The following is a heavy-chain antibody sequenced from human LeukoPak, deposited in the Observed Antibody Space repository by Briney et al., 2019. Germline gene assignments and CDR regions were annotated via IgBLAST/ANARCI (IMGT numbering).Heavy chain of an antibody. CDR2: TYYMSKWYN. CDR1: GDSVSTNSAA. V-gene: IGHV6-1*01. CDR3: ARDSLYSSGWYFDY. Sequence: SQTLSLTCAISGDSVSTNSAAWNWIRQSPSRGLEWLGRTYYMSKWYNDHAVSVKSRITINPDTSKNQFSLQLNSVTPEGTAVYYCARDSLYSSGWYFDYWGQGTLVTVSS. D-gene: IGHD6-19*01. J-gene: IGHJ4*02.